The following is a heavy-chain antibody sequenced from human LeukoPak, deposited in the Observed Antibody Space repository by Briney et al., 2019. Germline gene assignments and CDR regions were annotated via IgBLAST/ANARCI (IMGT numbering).Heavy chain of an antibody. Sequence: GGSLRLSCAASGFTFSNYALSWVRQAPGKGLEYVSAISSNGGSTYYANSVKGRFTISRDNSKNTLYLQMGSLRAEDMAVYYCARFGRGSGPIWGQGTMVTVSS. J-gene: IGHJ3*02. CDR1: GFTFSNYA. CDR2: ISSNGGST. D-gene: IGHD2-15*01. V-gene: IGHV3-64*01. CDR3: ARFGRGSGPI.